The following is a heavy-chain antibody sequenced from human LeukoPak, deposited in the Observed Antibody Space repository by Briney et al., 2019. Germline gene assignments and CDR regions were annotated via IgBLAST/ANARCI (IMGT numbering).Heavy chain of an antibody. V-gene: IGHV3-30*02. CDR3: AKDKGVILWFGETPDY. CDR1: GFTFSSYG. D-gene: IGHD3-10*01. Sequence: QPGGSLRLSCAASGFTFSSYGMHWVRQAPGKGLEWVAFIRYDGSNKYYADSVKGRFTISRDNSKNTLYLQMNSLRAEDTAVYYCAKDKGVILWFGETPDYWGQGTLVTVSS. CDR2: IRYDGSNK. J-gene: IGHJ4*02.